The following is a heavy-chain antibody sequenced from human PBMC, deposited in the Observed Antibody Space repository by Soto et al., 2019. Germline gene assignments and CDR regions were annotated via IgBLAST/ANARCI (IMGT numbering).Heavy chain of an antibody. V-gene: IGHV4-39*01. J-gene: IGHJ4*02. CDR1: GGSISSGTYY. D-gene: IGHD6-6*01. Sequence: SETLSLTCIVSGGSISSGTYYWGWIRQPPGEGLEWIGSIFYSGSTYYNPSLKSRVTISVDTSKNQFSLKLSPVTAADTAVYYCARHADRGQLVTAFDYWGQGTLVTVSS. CDR3: ARHADRGQLVTAFDY. CDR2: IFYSGST.